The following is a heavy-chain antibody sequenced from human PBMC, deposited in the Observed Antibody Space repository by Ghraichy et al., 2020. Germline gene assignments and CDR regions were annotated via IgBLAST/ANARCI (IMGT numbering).Heavy chain of an antibody. CDR1: GFTFSNAW. D-gene: IGHD1-26*01. Sequence: GGSLRLSCAASGFTFSNAWMSWVRQAPGKGLEWVGRIKSKTDGGTTDYAAPVKGRFTISRDDSKNTLYLQMNSLKTEDTAVYYCTTDQPRVGATYYWGQGTLVTVSS. CDR2: IKSKTDGGTT. J-gene: IGHJ4*02. CDR3: TTDQPRVGATYY. V-gene: IGHV3-15*01.